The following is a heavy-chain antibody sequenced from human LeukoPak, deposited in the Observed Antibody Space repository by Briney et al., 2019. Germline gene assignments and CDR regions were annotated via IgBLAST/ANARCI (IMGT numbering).Heavy chain of an antibody. CDR2: IKYDGSEI. D-gene: IGHD3-16*01. CDR1: GFSFSTYW. Sequence: HSGGSLRLSCATSGFSFSTYWMNWVRQSPGKGLEWVAKIKYDGSEIYYADSVKGRFTISRDNAKNSLYLQMNSLRVEDTAVFYCARGAPSHASILITPWGQGTLVTVSS. J-gene: IGHJ5*02. CDR3: ARGAPSHASILITP. V-gene: IGHV3-7*01.